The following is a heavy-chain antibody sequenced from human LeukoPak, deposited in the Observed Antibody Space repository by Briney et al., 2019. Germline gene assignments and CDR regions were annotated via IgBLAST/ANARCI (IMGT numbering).Heavy chain of an antibody. CDR2: ISFYGTDA. CDR1: GFTFSSYA. Sequence: GTSLRLSCAASGFTFSSYAIHWVRQAPGKGLEWVAVISFYGTDAFCAHSVKGRFTISRDNSKNTLYLQMNSLRAEDTAVYYCARGAYYYDSSGYYSVPLFDYWGQGTLVTVSS. J-gene: IGHJ4*02. CDR3: ARGAYYYDSSGYYSVPLFDY. D-gene: IGHD3-22*01. V-gene: IGHV3-30*14.